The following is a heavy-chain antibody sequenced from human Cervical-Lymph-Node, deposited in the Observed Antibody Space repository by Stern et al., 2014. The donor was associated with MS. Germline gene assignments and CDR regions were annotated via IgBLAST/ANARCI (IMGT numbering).Heavy chain of an antibody. CDR1: GATFSTNA. D-gene: IGHD4-23*01. CDR2: IVPIFGRA. J-gene: IGHJ5*02. V-gene: IGHV1-69*01. Sequence: QVQLVQSGAEVRKPWSSVKVSCKASGATFSTNAISWLRQAPGQGLEWMGAIVPIFGRANYVQKLRGRLAITADESASTAYMELRSLRSEDTAVYYCAREHHGGNFASWGQGTLVTVSS. CDR3: AREHHGGNFAS.